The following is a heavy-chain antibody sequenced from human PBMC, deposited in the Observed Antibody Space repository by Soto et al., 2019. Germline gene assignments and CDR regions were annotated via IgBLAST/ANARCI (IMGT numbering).Heavy chain of an antibody. Sequence: GGSLRLSCAASGFTFSDYYMSWIRQAPGKGLEWVAVISYDGSNKYYADSVKGRFTISRDNSKNTLYLQMNSLRAEDTAVYYCAKDPRRYCSGGSCYDGFDYWGQGTLVTVSS. D-gene: IGHD2-15*01. V-gene: IGHV3-30*18. CDR2: ISYDGSNK. CDR1: GFTFSDYY. J-gene: IGHJ4*02. CDR3: AKDPRRYCSGGSCYDGFDY.